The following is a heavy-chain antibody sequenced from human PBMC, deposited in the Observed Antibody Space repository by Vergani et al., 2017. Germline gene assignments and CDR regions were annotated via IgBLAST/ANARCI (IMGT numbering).Heavy chain of an antibody. CDR2: INHSGST. V-gene: IGHV4-34*01. D-gene: IGHD6-13*01. CDR1: GGSFSGYY. J-gene: IGHJ6*02. CDR3: ARLTDSSSWYPYYYYGMDV. Sequence: QVQLQQWGAGLLKPSETLSLTCAVYGGSFSGYYWSWIRQPPGKGLEWIGEINHSGSTNYNPSLKSRVTISVDTSKNQFSLKLSSVTAAETAVYYCARLTDSSSWYPYYYYGMDVWGQGTTVTVSS.